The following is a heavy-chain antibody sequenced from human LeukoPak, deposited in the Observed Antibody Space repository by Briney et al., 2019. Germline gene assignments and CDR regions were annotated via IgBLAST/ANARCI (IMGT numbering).Heavy chain of an antibody. Sequence: SETLSLTCAVSGYSISSGYYWGWIRQPPGKGLEWIGSIYHSGSTYYNPSLKSRFTISVDTSKNQFSLKLSSVTAADTAVYYCARAPNLYCSSTSCYFYYFDYWGQGTLVTVSS. V-gene: IGHV4-38-2*01. CDR3: ARAPNLYCSSTSCYFYYFDY. CDR2: IYHSGST. J-gene: IGHJ4*02. D-gene: IGHD2-2*01. CDR1: GYSISSGYY.